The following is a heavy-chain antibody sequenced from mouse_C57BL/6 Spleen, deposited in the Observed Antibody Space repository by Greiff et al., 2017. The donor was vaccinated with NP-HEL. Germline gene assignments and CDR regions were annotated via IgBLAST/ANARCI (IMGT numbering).Heavy chain of an antibody. CDR1: GFNIKDDY. V-gene: IGHV14-4*01. CDR2: IDPENGDT. D-gene: IGHD1-1*01. CDR3: ARLFITTVVAPYYYAMDY. J-gene: IGHJ4*01. Sequence: VQLQQSGAELVRPGASVKLSCTASGFNIKDDYMHWVKQRPEQGLEWIGWIDPENGDTEYASKFQGKATITADTSSNTAYLQLSSLTSEDSAVYYCARLFITTVVAPYYYAMDYWGQGTSVTVSS.